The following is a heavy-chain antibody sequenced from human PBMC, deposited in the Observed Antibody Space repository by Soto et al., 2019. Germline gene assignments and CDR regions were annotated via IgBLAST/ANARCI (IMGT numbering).Heavy chain of an antibody. J-gene: IGHJ3*02. CDR2: IIPILGIA. CDR3: ARGAAFDI. Sequence: GASVKVSCTASGGTFSSYTISWVRQAPGQGLEWMGRIIPILGIANYAQKFQGRVTITADKSISTAYMDLSSLRSEDTAVYYCARGAAFDIWGQGTMVTVSS. V-gene: IGHV1-69*02. CDR1: GGTFSSYT.